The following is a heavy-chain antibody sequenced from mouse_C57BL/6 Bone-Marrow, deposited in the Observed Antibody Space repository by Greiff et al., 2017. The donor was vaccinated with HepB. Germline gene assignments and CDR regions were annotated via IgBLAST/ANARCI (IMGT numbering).Heavy chain of an antibody. V-gene: IGHV1-69*01. CDR1: GYTFTSYW. CDR2: IDPSDSYT. J-gene: IGHJ1*03. D-gene: IGHD1-1*01. Sequence: QVQLQQPGAELVMPGASVKLSCKASGYTFTSYWMHWVKQRPGQGLEWIGEIDPSDSYTNYNQKFKGKSTLTVDKSSSTAYMQLSSRTSEDSAVYYCARPLITTVVATFYWYFDVWGTGTTVTVAS. CDR3: ARPLITTVVATFYWYFDV.